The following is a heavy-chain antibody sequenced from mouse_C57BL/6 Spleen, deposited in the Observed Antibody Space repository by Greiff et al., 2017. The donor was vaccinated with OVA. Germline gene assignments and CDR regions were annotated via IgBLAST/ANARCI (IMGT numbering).Heavy chain of an antibody. CDR3: ARQVVLGYAMDY. CDR2: IYPGDGDT. Sequence: QVQLQQSGPELVKPGASVKISCKASGYAFSSSWMNWVKQRPGKGLEWIGRIYPGDGDTNYNGKFKGKATLTADKSSSTAYMQLSSLTSEDSAVYFCARQVVLGYAMDYWGQGTSVTVSS. V-gene: IGHV1-82*01. J-gene: IGHJ4*01. CDR1: GYAFSSSW.